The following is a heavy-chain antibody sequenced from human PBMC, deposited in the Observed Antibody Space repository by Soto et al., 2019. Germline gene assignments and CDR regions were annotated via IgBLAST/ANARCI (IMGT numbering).Heavy chain of an antibody. V-gene: IGHV1-3*01. CDR1: GYTFTSYA. J-gene: IGHJ4*02. Sequence: GASVKVSCKASGYTFTSYAMHWVRQAPGQRLEWKGWINAGNGNNKYSQKFQGRVTITRDTSASTTYMELSSLRSEDTAVYYCARSIVVVTALDYWGQGTLVTVSS. D-gene: IGHD2-21*02. CDR3: ARSIVVVTALDY. CDR2: INAGNGNN.